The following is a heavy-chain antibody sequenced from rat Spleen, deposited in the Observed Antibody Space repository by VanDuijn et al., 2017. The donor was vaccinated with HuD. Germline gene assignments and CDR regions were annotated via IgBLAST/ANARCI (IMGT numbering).Heavy chain of an antibody. CDR1: GFTFSNYV. V-gene: IGHV5-25*01. CDR3: AALDYYYSAPFDY. D-gene: IGHD1-1*01. CDR2: ISTGGGNT. Sequence: EGQLVESGGGLVEPGRSLKLSCAASGFTFSNYVMDWVRQAPKKGLEWVASISTGGGNTYYPDSVKGRFTISRDNAKSTLYLQMNSLRSEDTATYYCAALDYYYSAPFDYWGQGVMVTVSS. J-gene: IGHJ2*01.